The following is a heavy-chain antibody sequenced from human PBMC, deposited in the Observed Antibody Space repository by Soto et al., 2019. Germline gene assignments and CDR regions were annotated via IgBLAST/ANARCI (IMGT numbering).Heavy chain of an antibody. D-gene: IGHD2-15*01. Sequence: SETLSLTCTVSGGSISRYYWSWIRQPPGKGLEWIGYIYYSGSTNYNPSLKSRVTISVDTSKNQFSLKLSSVTAADTAVYYCARGGCSGGSCYGFSWFDPWGQGTLVAVSS. J-gene: IGHJ5*02. CDR1: GGSISRYY. CDR2: IYYSGST. V-gene: IGHV4-59*01. CDR3: ARGGCSGGSCYGFSWFDP.